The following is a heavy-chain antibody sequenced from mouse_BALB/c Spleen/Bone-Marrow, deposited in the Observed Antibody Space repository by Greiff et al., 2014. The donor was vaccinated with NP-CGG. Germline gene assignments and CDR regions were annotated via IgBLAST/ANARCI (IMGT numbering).Heavy chain of an antibody. CDR3: ATDRYDEDYAMDY. CDR1: GYSFTGYY. V-gene: IGHV1-26*01. Sequence: VQLQQSGPELVKPGASVKISCKASGYSFTGYYMHWVKQSHVKSLEWIGRINPYNGATSYNQNFKDKASLTVDKSSTTAYMELHSLTSEDSAVYYCATDRYDEDYAMDYWGQGTSVTVSS. J-gene: IGHJ4*01. D-gene: IGHD2-14*01. CDR2: INPYNGAT.